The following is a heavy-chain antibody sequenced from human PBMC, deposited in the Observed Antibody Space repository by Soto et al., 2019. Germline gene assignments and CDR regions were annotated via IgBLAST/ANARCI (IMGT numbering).Heavy chain of an antibody. Sequence: TLSLTCTVSGGSISSSSYYWGWIRQPPGKGLEWIGSIYYSGSTYYNPSLKSRVTISVDTSKNQFSLKLSSVTAADTAVYYCARRGYYAIYAVDIWGKGTMVTVSS. D-gene: IGHD2-8*01. CDR2: IYYSGST. CDR3: ARRGYYAIYAVDI. V-gene: IGHV4-39*01. CDR1: GGSISSSSYY. J-gene: IGHJ3*02.